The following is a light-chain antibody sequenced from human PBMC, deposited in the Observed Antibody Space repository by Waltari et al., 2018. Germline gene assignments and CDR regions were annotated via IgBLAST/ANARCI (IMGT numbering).Light chain of an antibody. J-gene: IGLJ2*01. CDR2: DVT. V-gene: IGLV2-11*01. CDR3: CSYAGSYTHVV. CDR1: SSDVGGYDY. Sequence: QSALTQPRSVSGSTGQSVTISCTVTSSDVGGYDYVSWYQHHPDKAPQLMICDVTKRPSGVPDRFSGSKSGNTASLTISGLQAEDEADYCCCSYAGSYTHVVFGGGTKLTVL.